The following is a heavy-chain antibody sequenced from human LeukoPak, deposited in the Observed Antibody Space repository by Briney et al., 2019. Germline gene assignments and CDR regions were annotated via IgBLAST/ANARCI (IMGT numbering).Heavy chain of an antibody. CDR1: GFTFSNPW. J-gene: IGHJ4*02. CDR3: TTGTY. CDR2: IRSKTDGGTA. V-gene: IGHV3-15*01. Sequence: PGGSLRLSCAASGFTFSNPWMSWVRQDPGKGLEWVGRIRSKTDGGTADYAAPVKDRIIISRDDSKNTLYLQMNSLKNEDTAVYYCTTGTYWGQGTLVTVSS.